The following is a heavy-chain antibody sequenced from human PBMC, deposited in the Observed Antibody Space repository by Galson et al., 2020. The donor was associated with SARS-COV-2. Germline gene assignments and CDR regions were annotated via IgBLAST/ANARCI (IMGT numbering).Heavy chain of an antibody. Sequence: SQTLSLTCAVYGGSFSGYYWSWIRQPPGKGLEWIGEINHSGSTNYNPSLKSRVTISVDTSKNQFSLKLSSVTAADTAVYYCARVSYYDSSGYSISAFDIWGQGTVVTVSS. J-gene: IGHJ3*02. CDR1: GGSFSGYY. CDR2: INHSGST. V-gene: IGHV4-34*01. CDR3: ARVSYYDSSGYSISAFDI. D-gene: IGHD3-22*01.